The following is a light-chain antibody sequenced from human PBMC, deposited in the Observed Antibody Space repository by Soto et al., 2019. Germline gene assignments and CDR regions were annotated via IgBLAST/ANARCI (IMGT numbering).Light chain of an antibody. CDR3: QHYDSILSGSV. Sequence: QSVLTQPPSVSGAPGQRVTISCTGSSSNIGAGFDVHWYQQLPGTSPKLLIYGNSNRPSGVPDRFSGSKSGTSASLAITGLQAEVEADYYCQHYDSILSGSVFGTATK. J-gene: IGLJ1*01. V-gene: IGLV1-40*01. CDR2: GNS. CDR1: SSNIGAGFD.